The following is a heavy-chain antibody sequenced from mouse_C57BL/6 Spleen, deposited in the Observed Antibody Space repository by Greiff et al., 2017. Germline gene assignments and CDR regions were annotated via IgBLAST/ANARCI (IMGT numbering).Heavy chain of an antibody. D-gene: IGHD2-4*01. J-gene: IGHJ3*01. Sequence: EVQLQQSGPELVKPGASVKISCKASGYTFTDYYMSWVKQSHGKSLEWIGDINPNNGGTSYNQKFKGKATLTVDKSSSTAYMELRSLTSEDSAVYYCARWHYDYDAAWFAYWGQGTLVTVSA. CDR1: GYTFTDYY. CDR3: ARWHYDYDAAWFAY. V-gene: IGHV1-26*01. CDR2: INPNNGGT.